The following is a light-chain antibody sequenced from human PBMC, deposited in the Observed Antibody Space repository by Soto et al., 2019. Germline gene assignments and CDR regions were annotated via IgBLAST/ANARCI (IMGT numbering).Light chain of an antibody. J-gene: IGKJ1*01. V-gene: IGKV4-1*01. CDR3: QQYYTGRT. CDR2: WAS. CDR1: QTILYSSNSKNY. Sequence: DIVMTQSPDSLAVSLGERATINCKSSQTILYSSNSKNYLAWYQLKPGQPPKLLIYWASTRESGVPDRFSGSGSGTDFTLTISSVQAEDVAIYYCQQYYTGRTFGQGTKVEIK.